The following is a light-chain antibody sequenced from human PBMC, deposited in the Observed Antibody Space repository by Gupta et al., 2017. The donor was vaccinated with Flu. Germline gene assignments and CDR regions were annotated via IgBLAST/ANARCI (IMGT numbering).Light chain of an antibody. V-gene: IGLV1-44*01. J-gene: IGLJ3*02. CDR1: SADVGSNT. CDR2: SNN. Sequence: QSVLTQPPSAPGTPGPRVTISCSGSSADVGSNTVNWYQQLPGTAPKLLIYSNNQRPSGVPDRFSGSKSGTSASLAITGLQAEDEADYYCSAWDDSLNFPVFGGGTKLTVL. CDR3: SAWDDSLNFPV.